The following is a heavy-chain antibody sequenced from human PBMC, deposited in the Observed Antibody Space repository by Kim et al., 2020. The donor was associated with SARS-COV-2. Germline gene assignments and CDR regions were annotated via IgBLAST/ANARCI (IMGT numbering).Heavy chain of an antibody. V-gene: IGHV3-30-3*01. CDR1: GFTFSSYA. D-gene: IGHD6-6*01. J-gene: IGHJ4*02. CDR2: ISYDGSNK. Sequence: GGSLRLSCAASGFTFSSYAMHWVRQAPGKGLEWVAVISYDGSNKYYADSVKGRFTISRDNSKNTLYLQMNSLRAEDTAVYYCARGLYIAANLYPLFDYWGQGTLVTVSS. CDR3: ARGLYIAANLYPLFDY.